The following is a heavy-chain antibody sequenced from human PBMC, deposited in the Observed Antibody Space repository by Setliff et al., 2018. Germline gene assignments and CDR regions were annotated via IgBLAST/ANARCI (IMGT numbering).Heavy chain of an antibody. CDR3: FGAGTCSY. J-gene: IGHJ4*02. CDR2: INPHGSEK. D-gene: IGHD3-10*01. CDR1: GLSYINDW. Sequence: PGGSLRLSCTASGLSYINDWVSWVLQAPGKGLEWLASINPHGSEKYYADSVKGRFTISRDNAKNSLSLQMNNLRTEDTAVYYCFGAGTCSYWGQGTLVTVSS. V-gene: IGHV3-7*01.